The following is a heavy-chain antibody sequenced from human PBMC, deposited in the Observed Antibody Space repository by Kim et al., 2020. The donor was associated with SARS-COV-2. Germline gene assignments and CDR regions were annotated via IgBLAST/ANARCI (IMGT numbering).Heavy chain of an antibody. V-gene: IGHV3-33*01. D-gene: IGHD5-18*01. CDR2: IWYDGSNK. CDR3: ARDLSGTYGYRYYYGMD. J-gene: IGHJ6*01. CDR1: GFTFSSYG. Sequence: GGSLRLSCAASGFTFSSYGMHWVRQAPGKGLEWVGVIWYDGSNKNYADSVKGRFTLSRDNSKNTLYLQMNSLRAEVTAVYYCARDLSGTYGYRYYYGMD.